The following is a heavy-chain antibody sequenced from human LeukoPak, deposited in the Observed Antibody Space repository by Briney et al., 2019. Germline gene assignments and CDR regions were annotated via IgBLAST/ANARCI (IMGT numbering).Heavy chain of an antibody. V-gene: IGHV3-74*01. CDR2: ISTDGSFT. CDR1: GFTFSNYL. J-gene: IGHJ4*02. Sequence: GGSLRLSCAASGFTFSNYLMHWVRQTPGKGLVWISRISTDGSFTNYAGSVKGRFSISRDNAKNTLYLQMNSLRVEDTAVYYCARGPNSNWSGLDFWGQGTLLTVSS. CDR3: ARGPNSNWSGLDF. D-gene: IGHD6-6*01.